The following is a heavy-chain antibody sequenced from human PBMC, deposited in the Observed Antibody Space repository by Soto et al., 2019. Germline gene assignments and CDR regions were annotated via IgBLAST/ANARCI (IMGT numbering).Heavy chain of an antibody. CDR1: GFTFSSYG. Sequence: PGGSLRLSCAASGFTFSSYGMHWVRQAPGKGLEWVAVISYDGSNKYYADPVKGRFTISRDNSKNTLYLQMNSLRAEDTAVYYCAKIRLSSGWTDYYYYGMDVWGQGTAVTVSS. J-gene: IGHJ6*02. D-gene: IGHD6-19*01. V-gene: IGHV3-30*18. CDR2: ISYDGSNK. CDR3: AKIRLSSGWTDYYYYGMDV.